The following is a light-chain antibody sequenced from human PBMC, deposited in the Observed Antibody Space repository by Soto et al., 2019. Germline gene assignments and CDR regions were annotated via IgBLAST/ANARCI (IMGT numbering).Light chain of an antibody. J-gene: IGKJ3*01. V-gene: IGKV1-33*01. Sequence: DLRMTQSPSSLSASVGDRVTITCQASQDISNYLNWYQQKPGKAPKLLIYDASNLETGVPSRFSGSGSGTDFTFTNSSLQPEDIATYYCQQYDNLPRTFGPGTKLDI. CDR3: QQYDNLPRT. CDR1: QDISNY. CDR2: DAS.